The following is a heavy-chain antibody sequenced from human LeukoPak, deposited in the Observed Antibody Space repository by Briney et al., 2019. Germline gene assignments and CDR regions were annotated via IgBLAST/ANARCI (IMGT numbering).Heavy chain of an antibody. CDR1: GGSIRSYY. CDR2: IYYSGST. V-gene: IGHV4-59*01. Sequence: SETLSLTCTVSGGSIRSYYWSWIRQPPGKGLEWIGYIYYSGSTNYNPSLKSRVSISVDTSKNQFSLKLSSVTAADTAAYYCARTGSTVTMLYPFDHWGQGTLVTVSS. CDR3: ARTGSTVTMLYPFDH. D-gene: IGHD4-17*01. J-gene: IGHJ4*02.